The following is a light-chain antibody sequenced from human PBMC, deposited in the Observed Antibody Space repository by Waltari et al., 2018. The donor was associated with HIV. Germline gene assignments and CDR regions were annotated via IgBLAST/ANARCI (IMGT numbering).Light chain of an antibody. V-gene: IGLV1-47*01. CDR2: RND. CDR1: NSNVGSKY. Sequence: QSVLTQPPSASGTLGQRVTISCPGSNSNVGSKYVYWYQKVPGTAPKQIIYRNDQRREGVPDGFTASKNGASASWSISGLRSGDEVDYYCVAWDDSLSRFAFGTGTKVTVL. J-gene: IGLJ1*01. CDR3: VAWDDSLSRFA.